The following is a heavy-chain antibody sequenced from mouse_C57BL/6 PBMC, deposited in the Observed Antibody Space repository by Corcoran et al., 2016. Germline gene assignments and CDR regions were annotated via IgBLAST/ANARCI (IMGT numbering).Heavy chain of an antibody. D-gene: IGHD2-3*01. V-gene: IGHV1-26*01. CDR3: ARPGYYDGDY. Sequence: EVQLQQSGPELVKPGASVKISCKASGYTFTDYYMNWVKQSHGKSLEWIGDINPNNGGTSYNQKFKGKATLTVDKSSSTAYMELRSLTSEDSAVYYCARPGYYDGDYWCQGTSVTVSS. CDR2: INPNNGGT. CDR1: GYTFTDYY. J-gene: IGHJ4*01.